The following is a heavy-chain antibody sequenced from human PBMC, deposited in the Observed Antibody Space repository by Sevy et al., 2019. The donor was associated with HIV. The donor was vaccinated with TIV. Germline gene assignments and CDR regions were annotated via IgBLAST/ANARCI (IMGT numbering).Heavy chain of an antibody. CDR2: IKAGNGNT. CDR3: ARVWYYYDSSGYYYDY. D-gene: IGHD3-22*01. CDR1: GYTFISYA. J-gene: IGHJ4*02. V-gene: IGHV1-3*01. Sequence: ASVKVSCKASGYTFISYALHWVRQAPGQRLEWMGWIKAGNGNTKYSQKFQGRVTITRDTSASTAYMELSSLRSEDTAVYYCARVWYYYDSSGYYYDYWGQGTLVTVSS.